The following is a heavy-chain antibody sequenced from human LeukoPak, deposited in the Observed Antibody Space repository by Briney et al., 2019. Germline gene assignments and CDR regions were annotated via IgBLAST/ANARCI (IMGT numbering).Heavy chain of an antibody. J-gene: IGHJ4*02. CDR2: IWYDGSNK. V-gene: IGHV3-33*01. D-gene: IGHD6-13*01. CDR1: GFTFSSYG. CDR3: ARALIAAAGTGY. Sequence: WQSLRLSCAASGFTFSSYGMHWVRQAPGKGLEWVAVIWYDGSNKYYAASVKGRFTISRDNSKTTLYLQMNSLRAEDTAVYYCARALIAAAGTGYWGQGTLVTVFS.